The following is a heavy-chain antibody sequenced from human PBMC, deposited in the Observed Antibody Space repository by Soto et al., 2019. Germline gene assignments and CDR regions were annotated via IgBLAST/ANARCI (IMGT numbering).Heavy chain of an antibody. D-gene: IGHD4-4*01. V-gene: IGHV1-3*01. Sequence: QVQLVQSGAEVKKPGASVKVSCKASGYTFTSYAMHWVRQAPGQRLEWMGWINAGNGNTKYSQKLQGRVTITRDTTASTAYMEMSSLSTEDTAVYYCASSYSIYALIDYYYYGMDVWGQGTTVTVSS. CDR1: GYTFTSYA. CDR3: ASSYSIYALIDYYYYGMDV. J-gene: IGHJ6*02. CDR2: INAGNGNT.